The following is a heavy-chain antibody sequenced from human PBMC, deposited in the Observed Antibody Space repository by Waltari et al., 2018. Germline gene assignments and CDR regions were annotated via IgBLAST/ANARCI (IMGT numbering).Heavy chain of an antibody. J-gene: IGHJ4*02. V-gene: IGHV4-39*01. Sequence: QLQLQESGPGLVKPSETLSLTCTVSGGSISSRRYYWGWIRQPPGKGLEWIGSIYYSGSTYDNPSLKSRFTISVDTSKNQFSLKLSSVTAADTAVYYCASGGYCSGGSCYPHLTGWGQGTLVTVSS. D-gene: IGHD2-15*01. CDR1: GGSISSRRYY. CDR3: ASGGYCSGGSCYPHLTG. CDR2: IYYSGST.